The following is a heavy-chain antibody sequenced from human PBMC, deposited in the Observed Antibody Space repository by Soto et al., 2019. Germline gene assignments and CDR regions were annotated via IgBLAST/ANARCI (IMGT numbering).Heavy chain of an antibody. D-gene: IGHD6-6*01. Sequence: PAQTLSLTCAISGDSVSSNRAAWDWIRQSPSRGLGWLGRTYYRSKWYNDYAVSVKSRITITPDTSKNQFSPQLNSVTPEDTAVYYWARVLAAQNAFDIWGQGTMVTVSS. CDR2: TYYRSKWYN. J-gene: IGHJ3*02. V-gene: IGHV6-1*01. CDR1: GDSVSSNRAA. CDR3: ARVLAAQNAFDI.